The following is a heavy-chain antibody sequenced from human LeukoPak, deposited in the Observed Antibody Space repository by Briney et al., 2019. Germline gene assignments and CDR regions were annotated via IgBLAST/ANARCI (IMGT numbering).Heavy chain of an antibody. J-gene: IGHJ6*02. D-gene: IGHD6-19*01. CDR3: ARLDQRLVNMDV. Sequence: SETLSLTCTVSGGSISSSSYYWGWIRQPPGKGLEWIGSIYYSGSTYYNPSLKSRVTISVDTSKNQFSLKLSSVTAADTAVYYCARLDQRLVNMDVWGQGTTVTVSS. CDR1: GGSISSSSYY. CDR2: IYYSGST. V-gene: IGHV4-39*01.